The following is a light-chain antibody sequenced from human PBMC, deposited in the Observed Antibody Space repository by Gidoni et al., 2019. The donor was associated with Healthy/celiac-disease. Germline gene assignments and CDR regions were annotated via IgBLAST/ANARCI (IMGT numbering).Light chain of an antibody. J-gene: IGKJ4*01. Sequence: DIQMTQSPPTLSASVGDRVTITCRASQSISSWLAWYQQKPGKAPKLLIYKASSLESGVPSRFSGSGSGTEFTLTISSLQPDDFATYYCQQYNSYSRTFGGGTKVEIK. CDR2: KAS. CDR3: QQYNSYSRT. V-gene: IGKV1-5*03. CDR1: QSISSW.